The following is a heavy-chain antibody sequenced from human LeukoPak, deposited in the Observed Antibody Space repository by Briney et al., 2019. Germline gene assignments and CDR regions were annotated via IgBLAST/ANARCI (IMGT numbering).Heavy chain of an antibody. CDR3: ARDGRGYSYGYVDYYGMDV. J-gene: IGHJ6*02. CDR2: ISSSSSYI. Sequence: GGSLRLSCAASGFTFSSYSMNWVRQAPGKGLGWVSSISSSSSYIYYADSVKGRFTISRDNAKNSLYLQMSSLRAEDTAVYYCARDGRGYSYGYVDYYGMDVWGQGTTVTVSS. CDR1: GFTFSSYS. D-gene: IGHD5-18*01. V-gene: IGHV3-21*01.